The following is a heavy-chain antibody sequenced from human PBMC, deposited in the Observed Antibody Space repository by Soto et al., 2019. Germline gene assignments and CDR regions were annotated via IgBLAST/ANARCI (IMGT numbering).Heavy chain of an antibody. CDR3: ARAYGGYADY. CDR2: IYNSGNT. Sequence: PSETLSLTCTVSGASVSSGDYYWSWIRQPPGKGLEWIGYIYNSGNTYYKPSLKSQVAISVDTSKNQFSLKVSSVTAADTAVYYCARAYGGYADYWGQGALVTVSS. D-gene: IGHD4-17*01. J-gene: IGHJ4*02. CDR1: GASVSSGDYY. V-gene: IGHV4-30-4*02.